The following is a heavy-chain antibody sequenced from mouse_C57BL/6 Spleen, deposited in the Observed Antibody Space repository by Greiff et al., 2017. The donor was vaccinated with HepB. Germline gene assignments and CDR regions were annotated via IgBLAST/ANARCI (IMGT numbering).Heavy chain of an antibody. J-gene: IGHJ3*01. CDR3: AKAQKGFAY. CDR2: IDPSDSYT. Sequence: VQLQQSGAELVKPGASVKLSCKASGYTFTSYWMQWVKQRPGQGLEWIGEIDPSDSYTNYNQKFKGKATLTVDTSSSTAYMQLSSLTSEDSAVYYGAKAQKGFAYWGQGTLVTVSA. V-gene: IGHV1-50*01. CDR1: GYTFTSYW.